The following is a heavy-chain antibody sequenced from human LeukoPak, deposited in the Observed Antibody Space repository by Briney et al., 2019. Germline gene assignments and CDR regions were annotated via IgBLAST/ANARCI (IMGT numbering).Heavy chain of an antibody. Sequence: SETLSLTCAVYGGSFSGYYWSWIRQPPGKGLEWIGYIYYSGSTNHNPSLKSRVTISVDTSKNQFSLKLSSVTAADTAVYYCARVRPGSYYYYYMDVWGKGTTVTVSS. CDR3: ARVRPGSYYYYYMDV. V-gene: IGHV4-59*01. CDR1: GGSFSGYY. CDR2: IYYSGST. D-gene: IGHD3-10*01. J-gene: IGHJ6*03.